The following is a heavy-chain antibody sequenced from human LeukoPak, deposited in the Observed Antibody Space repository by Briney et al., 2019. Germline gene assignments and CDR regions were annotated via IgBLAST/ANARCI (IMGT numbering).Heavy chain of an antibody. D-gene: IGHD1-26*01. J-gene: IGHJ3*02. Sequence: ASVKVSCKASGYTFTTYYMHWVRQAPGQGREGMGIINLIGASTTYAQNFQRRVTMTRDTSTTTVYIDLSSLRSEDTAVYYCARQKVEWELLPWSAFDIWGQGTMVTVSS. V-gene: IGHV1-46*01. CDR1: GYTFTTYY. CDR3: ARQKVEWELLPWSAFDI. CDR2: INLIGAST.